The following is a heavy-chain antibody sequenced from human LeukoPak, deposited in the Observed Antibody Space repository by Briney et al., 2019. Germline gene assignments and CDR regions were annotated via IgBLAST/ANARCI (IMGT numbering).Heavy chain of an antibody. Sequence: PGGSLRLSCAASGFPFSDYYMSWIRQAPGKGLEWVSYISGGSHIYYADSVKGRFTISRDNSKNTLYLQMNSLRAEDTAVYYCAKGDLSGSYEYWGQGTLVTVSS. V-gene: IGHV3-11*01. D-gene: IGHD1-26*01. J-gene: IGHJ4*02. CDR2: ISGGSHI. CDR1: GFPFSDYY. CDR3: AKGDLSGSYEY.